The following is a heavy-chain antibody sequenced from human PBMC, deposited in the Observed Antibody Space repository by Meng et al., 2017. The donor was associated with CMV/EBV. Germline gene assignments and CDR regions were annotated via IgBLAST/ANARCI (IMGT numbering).Heavy chain of an antibody. V-gene: IGHV1-2*02. D-gene: IGHD4-11*01. CDR1: GYTFTGYY. J-gene: IGHJ5*02. CDR3: ARGPLGEYSNYDAP. CDR2: INPNSGGT. Sequence: QVHLVPCGAEVKKPGASVKVSRKASGYTFTGYYMHWVRQAPGQGLEWMGWINPNSGGTNYAQKFQGRVTMTRDTSISTAYMELSRLRSDDTAVYYCARGPLGEYSNYDAPWGQGTLVTVSS.